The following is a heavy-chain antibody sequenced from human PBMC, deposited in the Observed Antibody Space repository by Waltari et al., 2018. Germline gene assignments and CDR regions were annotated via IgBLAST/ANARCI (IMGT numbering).Heavy chain of an antibody. D-gene: IGHD3-10*01. Sequence: EVQLVETGGGLIQPGGSLRLSCAASGFTVSSNYMSWVRQAPGKGLEWVSVIYSGGGTYYADAVKGRFTIPRDNSKNTLYLQMNSLRAEDTAVYYCARGLLWFGGGLDYWGQGTLVTVSS. CDR1: GFTVSSNY. CDR3: ARGLLWFGGGLDY. V-gene: IGHV3-53*02. J-gene: IGHJ4*02. CDR2: IYSGGGT.